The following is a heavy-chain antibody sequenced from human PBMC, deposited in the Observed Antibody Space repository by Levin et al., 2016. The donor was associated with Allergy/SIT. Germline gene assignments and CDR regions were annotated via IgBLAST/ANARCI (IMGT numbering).Heavy chain of an antibody. Sequence: ASVKVSCKASGYTFTSYGISWVRQAPGQGLEWMGWISAYNGNTNYAQKLQGRVTMTTDTSTSTAYMELRSLRSDDTAVYYCARGAAAGPRYYYYGMDVWGQGTTVTVSS. CDR1: GYTFTSYG. D-gene: IGHD6-13*01. V-gene: IGHV1-18*04. J-gene: IGHJ6*02. CDR3: ARGAAAGPRYYYYGMDV. CDR2: ISAYNGNT.